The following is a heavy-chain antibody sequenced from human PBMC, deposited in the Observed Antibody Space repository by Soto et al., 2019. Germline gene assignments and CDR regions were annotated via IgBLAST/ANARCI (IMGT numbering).Heavy chain of an antibody. D-gene: IGHD2-15*01. CDR3: ARASFCSGGSCYNYFYYGMDV. CDR2: IYSGGST. Sequence: GGSLRLSCVASGFTVSSNYMSWVRQAPGKGLEWVSVIYSGGSTYYADSVKGRLTISRDNAKNTLYLQMNSLRAEDTAVYYCARASFCSGGSCYNYFYYGMDVWGQGTTVTVSS. V-gene: IGHV3-53*01. CDR1: GFTVSSNY. J-gene: IGHJ6*02.